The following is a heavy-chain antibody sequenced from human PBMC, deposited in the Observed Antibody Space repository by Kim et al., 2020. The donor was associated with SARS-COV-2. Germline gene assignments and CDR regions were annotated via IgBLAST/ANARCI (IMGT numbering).Heavy chain of an antibody. CDR3: ARGVTTGGYDYYEP. D-gene: IGHD3-22*01. Sequence: ASVKVSCKASGYTFTKNYIHWVRQAPGLGLEWMGVISPGGGSETYAQKFQGRVTMTRDTSASTIYMNLTSLRSDDTAVYYCARGVTTGGYDYYEPWGQGTLVTVSS. V-gene: IGHV1-46*01. CDR1: GYTFTKNY. J-gene: IGHJ4*02. CDR2: ISPGGGSE.